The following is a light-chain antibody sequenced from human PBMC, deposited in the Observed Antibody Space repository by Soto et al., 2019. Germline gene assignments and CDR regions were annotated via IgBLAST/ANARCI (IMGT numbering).Light chain of an antibody. CDR1: QGISSY. V-gene: IGKV1-9*01. CDR3: QQLHTYPLT. Sequence: DIQLTQSPVFLSASVGDRVTITCRASQGISSYLAWYQHKPGKPPTLLLYAASSLHVGVPSRFSGSGSGTQFTLTISILQPEDSATYYCQQLHTYPLTFGGGTKVEIE. J-gene: IGKJ4*01. CDR2: AAS.